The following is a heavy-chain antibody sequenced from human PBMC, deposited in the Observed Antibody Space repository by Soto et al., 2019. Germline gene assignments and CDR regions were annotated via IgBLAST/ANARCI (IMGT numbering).Heavy chain of an antibody. CDR2: IFYSGST. V-gene: IGHV4-39*01. D-gene: IGHD3-3*01. CDR3: ARAEYYDSNFDP. Sequence: SETLSLTCTVSGGSITSGTYYWGWFRQSPGKGLEWIGTIFYSGSTYYNPSLKSRVTISVDTSKNQFSLKLSSVTAADTAVYYCARAEYYDSNFDPWGQGTLVTVSS. J-gene: IGHJ5*02. CDR1: GGSITSGTYY.